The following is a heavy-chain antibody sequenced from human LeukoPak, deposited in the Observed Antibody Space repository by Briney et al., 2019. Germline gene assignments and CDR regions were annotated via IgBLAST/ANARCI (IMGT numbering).Heavy chain of an antibody. J-gene: IGHJ4*02. Sequence: GGSLRLSCVASGFTFSSYWMHWVRQAPGKGLEYVSSISGNGDSTFYANSVKGRFTISRDNSKNTLYLQMGSLRAEDMAVYYCARVGYSSPFDYWGQGTLVTVSS. D-gene: IGHD6-13*01. V-gene: IGHV3-64*01. CDR2: ISGNGDST. CDR1: GFTFSSYW. CDR3: ARVGYSSPFDY.